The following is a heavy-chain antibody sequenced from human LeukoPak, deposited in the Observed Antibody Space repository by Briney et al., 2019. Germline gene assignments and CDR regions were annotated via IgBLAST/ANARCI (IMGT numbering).Heavy chain of an antibody. J-gene: IGHJ4*02. D-gene: IGHD6-19*01. V-gene: IGHV3-30*18. Sequence: GGSLGLSCAASGFTFSSYGMHWVRQAPGKGLEWVAVISYDGSNKYYADSVKGRFTISRDNSKNTLYLQMNSLRAEDTAVYYCAKGDSSGWYLIVYWGQGTLVIVSS. CDR3: AKGDSSGWYLIVY. CDR2: ISYDGSNK. CDR1: GFTFSSYG.